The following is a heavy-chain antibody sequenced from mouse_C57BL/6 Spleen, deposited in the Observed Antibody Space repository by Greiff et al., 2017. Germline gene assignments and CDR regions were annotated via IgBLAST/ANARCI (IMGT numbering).Heavy chain of an antibody. D-gene: IGHD2-4*01. J-gene: IGHJ4*01. Sequence: EVKLVESGGGLVQPGGSMKLSCVASGFTFSNYWMNWVRQSPEKGLEWVAQIRLKSDNYATHYAESVKGRFTISRDDSKSSVHLQMNNLRAEDTGIYYCTDDYGLAMDYWGQGTSVTVSS. CDR1: GFTFSNYW. CDR3: TDDYGLAMDY. CDR2: IRLKSDNYAT. V-gene: IGHV6-3*01.